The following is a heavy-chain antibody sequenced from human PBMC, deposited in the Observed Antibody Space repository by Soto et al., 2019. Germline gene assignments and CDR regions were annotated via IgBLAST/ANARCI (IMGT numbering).Heavy chain of an antibody. D-gene: IGHD3-10*01. CDR1: GGVFSSFA. Sequence: QVQLVQSGAEVKKPGSSVRVSCKSSGGVFSSFAISWVRQAPGQDHEWMGGIIPIFGSANYAQKFQDRVTNTGEEFTSKVYMELSSLTFEDTGVDYCARGRGNSAPNTTFDYWGQGSLVTVSS. CDR2: IIPIFGSA. CDR3: ARGRGNSAPNTTFDY. V-gene: IGHV1-69*01. J-gene: IGHJ4*02.